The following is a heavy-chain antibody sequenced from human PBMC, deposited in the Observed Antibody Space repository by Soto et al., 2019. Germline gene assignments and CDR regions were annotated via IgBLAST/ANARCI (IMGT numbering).Heavy chain of an antibody. CDR2: INHSGST. V-gene: IGHV4-34*01. CDR3: ARQRRVRAEELGYYYMDV. CDR1: GGSFSGYY. D-gene: IGHD3-10*01. J-gene: IGHJ6*03. Sequence: SETLSLTCAVYGGSFSGYYWSWIRQPPGKGLEWIGEINHSGSTNYNPSLKSRVTISVDTSKNQFSLKLSSVTAADTAVYYCARQRRVRAEELGYYYMDVWGKGTTVTVSS.